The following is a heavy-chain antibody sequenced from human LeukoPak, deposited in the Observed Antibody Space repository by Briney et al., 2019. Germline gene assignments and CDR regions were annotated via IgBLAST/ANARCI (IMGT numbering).Heavy chain of an antibody. CDR1: GGSISSYY. J-gene: IGHJ4*02. CDR2: IYDSGST. Sequence: PSETLSLTCTVSGGSISSYYWSWIRQPPGKGLEWIGYIYDSGSTNYNPSLKSRVTISVDTSKNQFSLKLSSVTAADTAVYYCARDRGYCSGSSCYHYFDYWGQGTLVTVSS. D-gene: IGHD2-15*01. V-gene: IGHV4-59*01. CDR3: ARDRGYCSGSSCYHYFDY.